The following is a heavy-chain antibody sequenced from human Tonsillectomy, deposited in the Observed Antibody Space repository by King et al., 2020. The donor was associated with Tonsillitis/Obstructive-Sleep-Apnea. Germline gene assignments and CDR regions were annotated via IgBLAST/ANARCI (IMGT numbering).Heavy chain of an antibody. D-gene: IGHD3-10*01. CDR1: GGSISSSSYY. CDR3: ARQGGVRGTYAVDI. Sequence: QLQESGPGLVKPSETLSLTCTVSGGSISSSSYYWGWIRQPPGQGLEWIGSIYYSGSTYYNQSLKSRVTISVDTSKNQFSLKLSSVTAADTAVYDCARQGGVRGTYAVDIWGQGTMVTVSS. CDR2: IYYSGST. J-gene: IGHJ3*02. V-gene: IGHV4-39*01.